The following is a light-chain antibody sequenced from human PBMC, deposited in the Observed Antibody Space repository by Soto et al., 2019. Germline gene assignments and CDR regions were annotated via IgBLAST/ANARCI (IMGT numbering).Light chain of an antibody. CDR3: GSYSSSSTLYV. Sequence: QSALTQPASVSGSPGQSITISCTGTSSDVGGSNYVSWYQQHPDKAPKLMIYDVSNRPSGVSNRFSGSKSGNTDSLTISGLKAEDEADYYCGSYSSSSTLYVFGTGPKLTVL. V-gene: IGLV2-14*03. CDR2: DVS. J-gene: IGLJ1*01. CDR1: SSDVGGSNY.